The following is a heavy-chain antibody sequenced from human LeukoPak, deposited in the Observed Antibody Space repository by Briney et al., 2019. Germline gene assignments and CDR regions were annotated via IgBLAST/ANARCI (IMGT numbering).Heavy chain of an antibody. J-gene: IGHJ3*02. D-gene: IGHD3-22*01. V-gene: IGHV4-39*01. CDR3: ESDASLGSSGDYSHAFDI. CDR2: IYYSGST. CDR1: GGSISSSSYY. Sequence: SETLSLTCTVSGGSISSSSYYWGWIRQPPGKGLEWIGSIYYSGSTYYNPSLRSRVTISVDTSKNQFSLKLSSVTAADTAVYYCESDASLGSSGDYSHAFDIWGQGTMVPVSS.